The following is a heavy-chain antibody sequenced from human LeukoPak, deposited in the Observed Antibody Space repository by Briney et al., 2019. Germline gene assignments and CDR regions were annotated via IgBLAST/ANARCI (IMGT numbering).Heavy chain of an antibody. J-gene: IGHJ4*02. CDR3: ARHICRDGCPFDY. V-gene: IGHV5-51*01. CDR2: IYPGDSDT. CDR1: GYSFTNYW. Sequence: GESLKISCKGSGYSFTNYWIGWVRQMPGKGLEWMGIIYPGDSDTRYSPSFQGQVTISADKSISTAYLQWSSLKASDTAMYYCARHICRDGCPFDYWGQGTLVTVSS. D-gene: IGHD5-24*01.